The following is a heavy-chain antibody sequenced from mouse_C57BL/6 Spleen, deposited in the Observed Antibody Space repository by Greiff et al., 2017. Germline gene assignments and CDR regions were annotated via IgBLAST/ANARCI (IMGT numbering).Heavy chain of an antibody. CDR2: IDPSDSET. J-gene: IGHJ2*01. V-gene: IGHV1-52*01. D-gene: IGHD2-4*01. Sequence: QVQLQQPGAELVRPGSSVKLSCKASGYTFTSYWMHWVKQRPIQGLEWIGNIDPSDSETHYNQKFKDKATLTVDKSSSTAYMQLSSLTSEDSAVYYCARGGDDYELHDWGQGTTLTVSS. CDR1: GYTFTSYW. CDR3: ARGGDDYELHD.